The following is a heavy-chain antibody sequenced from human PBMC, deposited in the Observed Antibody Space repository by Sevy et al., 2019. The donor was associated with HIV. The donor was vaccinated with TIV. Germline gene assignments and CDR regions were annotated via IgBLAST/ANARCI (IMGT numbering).Heavy chain of an antibody. CDR2: ISGHGGST. J-gene: IGHJ4*02. Sequence: LSLTCAASGFIFNSYAMSWVRQAPGKGLEWVSTISGHGGSTYYADSVKGRFTISRDNSRNTLDLQMNSLRAEDTAVYYCAGGFWSGFDYWGQGILVTVSS. CDR1: GFIFNSYA. D-gene: IGHD3-3*01. CDR3: AGGFWSGFDY. V-gene: IGHV3-23*01.